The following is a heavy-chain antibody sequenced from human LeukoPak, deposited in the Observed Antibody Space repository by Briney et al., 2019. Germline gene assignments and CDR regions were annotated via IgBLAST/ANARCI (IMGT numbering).Heavy chain of an antibody. Sequence: SETLSLTCTVSGGSISGYYWSWIRQPPGKRLEWIGYIYYSGSTNYNPSLSSRVTIPVDTSKNQFSLKLTSVTAADTAVYYCARDDYGYTFDYWGQGTLVTVSS. CDR1: GGSISGYY. CDR3: ARDDYGYTFDY. V-gene: IGHV4-59*01. J-gene: IGHJ4*02. D-gene: IGHD4/OR15-4a*01. CDR2: IYYSGST.